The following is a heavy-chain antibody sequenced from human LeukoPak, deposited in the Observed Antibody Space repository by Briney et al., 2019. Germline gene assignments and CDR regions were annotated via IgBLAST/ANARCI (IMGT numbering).Heavy chain of an antibody. CDR3: AKDPAGYSYGPGGDY. D-gene: IGHD5-18*01. V-gene: IGHV3-23*01. J-gene: IGHJ4*02. CDR1: GFTFSGYA. CDR2: ISGSGGST. Sequence: GGSLRLSCAASGFTFSGYAMTWVRQAPGEGLEWVSAISGSGGSTYYADSVKGRFTISRDNSKNTLYLQMNSLRAEDTAVYYCAKDPAGYSYGPGGDYWGQGTLVTVSS.